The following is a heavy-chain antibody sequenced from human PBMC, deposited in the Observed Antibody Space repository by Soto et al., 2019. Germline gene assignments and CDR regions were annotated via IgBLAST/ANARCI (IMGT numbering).Heavy chain of an antibody. CDR1: GVSIRDYF. CDR2: ISSSGTI. D-gene: IGHD3-9*01. CDR3: ARDRKLVIPGNYYYYGMDV. J-gene: IGHJ6*02. V-gene: IGHV4-59*01. Sequence: SETLSLTCSVSGVSIRDYFWTWLRQPPGKGLEWIGYISSSGTINYNSSLKSRVTISLDTSRNHFSLKLSSVTAADTAVYFCARDRKLVIPGNYYYYGMDVWGQGTTVTVSS.